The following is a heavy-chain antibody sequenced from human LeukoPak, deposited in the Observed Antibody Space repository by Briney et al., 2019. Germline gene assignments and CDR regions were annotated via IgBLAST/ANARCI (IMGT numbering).Heavy chain of an antibody. CDR3: ARGTGTYQYFQH. V-gene: IGHV4-59*01. CDR1: GGSISSYY. Sequence: SETLSLTCTVSGGSISSYYWSWIRQPPGKGLEWIGYIYNSGYINYNPSPYSRVTISVDTSRNQFSLKLTSVTAADTAVYYCARGTGTYQYFQHWGQGTLVTVSS. D-gene: IGHD1-7*01. J-gene: IGHJ1*01. CDR2: IYNSGYI.